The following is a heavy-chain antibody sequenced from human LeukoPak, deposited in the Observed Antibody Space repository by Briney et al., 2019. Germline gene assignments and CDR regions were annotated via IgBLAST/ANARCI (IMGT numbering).Heavy chain of an antibody. CDR1: GGTFSSYA. V-gene: IGHV1-69*05. CDR3: ASMHTSSSSAGWFDP. CDR2: IIPIFGTA. Sequence: ASMKVSCKASGGTFSSYAISWVRQAPGQGLEWMGGIIPIFGTANYAQKFQGRVTITTDESTSTAYMELSSLRSEDTAVYYCASMHTSSSSAGWFDPWGQGTLVTVSS. D-gene: IGHD6-6*01. J-gene: IGHJ5*02.